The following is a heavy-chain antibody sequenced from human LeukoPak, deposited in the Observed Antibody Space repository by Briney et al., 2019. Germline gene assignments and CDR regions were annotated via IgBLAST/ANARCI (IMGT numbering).Heavy chain of an antibody. D-gene: IGHD6-13*01. V-gene: IGHV3-15*05. CDR3: ARIASHSSSWYDGGY. J-gene: IGHJ1*01. CDR2: IKSKTDGGTT. Sequence: GGSLRLSCAASGFTFSNAWMSWVRQAPGKGLEWVGRIKSKTDGGTTDYAAPVKGRFTISRDDSKNTLYLQMNSLRAEDTGVYYCARIASHSSSWYDGGYWGEGTGVSVSS. CDR1: GFTFSNAW.